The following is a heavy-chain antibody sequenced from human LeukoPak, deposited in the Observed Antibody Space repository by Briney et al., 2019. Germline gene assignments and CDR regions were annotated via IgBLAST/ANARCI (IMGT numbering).Heavy chain of an antibody. V-gene: IGHV4-34*01. D-gene: IGHD3-10*01. CDR2: INHSGST. J-gene: IGHJ1*01. CDR3: ARGTLWFGELLSRYFQH. CDR1: GGSFSGYY. Sequence: SETLSLTCAVYGGSFSGYYWSWIRQPPGKGLEWIGEINHSGSTNYNPSLKSRVTISVDTSKNQFSLKLSSVTAADTAVYYCARGTLWFGELLSRYFQHWGQGTLVTVSS.